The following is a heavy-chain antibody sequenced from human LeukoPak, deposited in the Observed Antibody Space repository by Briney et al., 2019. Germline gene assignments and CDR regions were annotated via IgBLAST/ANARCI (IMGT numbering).Heavy chain of an antibody. J-gene: IGHJ4*02. Sequence: GGSLRLSCAASGFTFSSYSMNCVRQSPGKGLEGVSSISKSSSYIYCADSERRRFTISRHNAKNSLYLQMNTLRAEDTDVYYCARGPDRYCSGGSCYVYFDYWGQGNLVTVSS. CDR2: ISKSSSYI. D-gene: IGHD2-15*01. V-gene: IGHV3-21*01. CDR3: ARGPDRYCSGGSCYVYFDY. CDR1: GFTFSSYS.